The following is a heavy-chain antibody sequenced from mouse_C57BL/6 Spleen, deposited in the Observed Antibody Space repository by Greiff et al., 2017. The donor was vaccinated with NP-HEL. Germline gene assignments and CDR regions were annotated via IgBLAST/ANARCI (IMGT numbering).Heavy chain of an antibody. CDR2: INPYNGGT. V-gene: IGHV1-19*01. CDR3: ARDDGYYEGFAY. J-gene: IGHJ3*01. Sequence: VQLKESGPVLVKPGASVKMSCKASGYTFTDYYMNWVKQSHGKSLEWIGVINPYNGGTSYNQKFKGKATLTVDKSSSTAYMELNSLTSEDSAVYYCARDDGYYEGFAYWGQGTLVTVSA. CDR1: GYTFTDYY. D-gene: IGHD2-3*01.